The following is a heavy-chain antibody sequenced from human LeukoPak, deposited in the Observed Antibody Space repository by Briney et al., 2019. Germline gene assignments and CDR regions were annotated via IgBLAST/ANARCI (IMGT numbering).Heavy chain of an antibody. D-gene: IGHD2-21*02. CDR2: ISGSGATI. Sequence: PGGSLRLSCTASGFTFSNYPINFVRQAPGKGLDWVSAISGSGATIYYADAVRGRFTISRDNSKNTVYLQMHSLRPGDTAVYYCVREDTPATANYWGQGTLVTISS. V-gene: IGHV3-23*01. CDR1: GFTFSNYP. CDR3: VREDTPATANY. J-gene: IGHJ4*02.